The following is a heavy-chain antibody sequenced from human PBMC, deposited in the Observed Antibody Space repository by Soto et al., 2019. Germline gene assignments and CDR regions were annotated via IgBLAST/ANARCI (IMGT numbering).Heavy chain of an antibody. Sequence: QVQLVQSGAEEKKPGDSVKVSCKASGYTFTSYAMHWVRQAPGQRLEWMGWINAGNGNTKYSQKFQGRVTITRDTSASTAYMELSSLRSEDTAVYYYARSIVLVTALDYWGQGTLVTVSS. CDR2: INAGNGNT. V-gene: IGHV1-3*05. CDR3: ARSIVLVTALDY. CDR1: GYTFTSYA. J-gene: IGHJ4*02. D-gene: IGHD2-21*02.